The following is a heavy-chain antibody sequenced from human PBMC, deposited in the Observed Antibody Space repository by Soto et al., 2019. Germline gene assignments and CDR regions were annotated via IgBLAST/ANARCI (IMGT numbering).Heavy chain of an antibody. CDR2: IYYSGST. V-gene: IGHV4-59*01. CDR3: ARDGTGRITGTIGAFDI. Sequence: SETLSLTCTVSGGSISSYYWSWIRQPPGKGLEWIGYIYYSGSTNYNPSLKSRVTISVDTSKNQFSLKLSSVTAADTAVYYCARDGTGRITGTIGAFDIWGQGTMVTVSS. J-gene: IGHJ3*02. CDR1: GGSISSYY. D-gene: IGHD1-7*01.